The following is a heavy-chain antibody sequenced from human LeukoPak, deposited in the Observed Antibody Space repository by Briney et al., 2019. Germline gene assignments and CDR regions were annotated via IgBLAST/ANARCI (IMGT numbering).Heavy chain of an antibody. CDR1: GVSFSGYY. J-gene: IGHJ4*02. CDR2: INHSGST. D-gene: IGHD5-18*01. CDR3: ARGHRGLGDTAMVTAGY. V-gene: IGHV4-34*01. Sequence: PSETLSLTCAVYGVSFSGYYWSWLRQPPGKGLEWLGKINHSGSTNYNPSLKSRVTISVDTSKNQFSLKLSSVTAADTAVYYCARGHRGLGDTAMVTAGYWGQGTLVTVSS.